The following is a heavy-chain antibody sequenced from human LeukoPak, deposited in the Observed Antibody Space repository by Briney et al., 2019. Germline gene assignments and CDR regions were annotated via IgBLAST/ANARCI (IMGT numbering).Heavy chain of an antibody. J-gene: IGHJ4*02. CDR2: ISGSGGST. CDR1: RFTFSSYA. D-gene: IGHD6-13*01. Sequence: GGTLRLSCAASRFTFSSYAMRWVRQAPGKGLEWVSAISGSGGSTYYADSAKGRFTISRDNSKNTLYLQMNSLRVEDTAVYYCAKEGGLRSSWSFDFWGQGILVIVSS. CDR3: AKEGGLRSSWSFDF. V-gene: IGHV3-23*01.